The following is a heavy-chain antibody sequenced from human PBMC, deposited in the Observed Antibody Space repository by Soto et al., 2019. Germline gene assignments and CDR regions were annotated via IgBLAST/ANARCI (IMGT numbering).Heavy chain of an antibody. Sequence: GGSLRLSCAASGFTFSSDAMSWVRQAPGKGLEWVSAISGRGVSTYYADSVKGRFTISRDNSKNTLYLQMNSLRAEDTAVYYCAKSPGMYYYDSSGYYHYDYWGQGTLVTVSS. V-gene: IGHV3-23*01. CDR1: GFTFSSDA. D-gene: IGHD3-22*01. J-gene: IGHJ4*02. CDR3: AKSPGMYYYDSSGYYHYDY. CDR2: ISGRGVST.